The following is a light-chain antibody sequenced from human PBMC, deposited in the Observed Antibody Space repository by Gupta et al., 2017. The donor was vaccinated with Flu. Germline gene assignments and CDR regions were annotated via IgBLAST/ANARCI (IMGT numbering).Light chain of an antibody. CDR2: KGS. J-gene: IGKJ2*01. Sequence: DIVMTHSPLSLPVTLGQPASISCTSSQSLVSSDGNTYLNWFQQRPCQSPRRLIYKGSNRESGVPDRFSGSGSGTDFTLRISRVKAEDLGVYYCRQGKDWRRNFGQGTKLEIK. V-gene: IGKV2-30*01. CDR1: QSLVSSDGNTY. CDR3: RQGKDWRRN.